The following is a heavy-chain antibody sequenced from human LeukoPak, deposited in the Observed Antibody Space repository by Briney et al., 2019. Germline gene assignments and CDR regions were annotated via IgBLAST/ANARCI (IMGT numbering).Heavy chain of an antibody. Sequence: SETLSLTCTVSGGSISSSSYYWGWIRQPPGKGLEWIGSIYYSGSTYYNPSLKSRVTISVDTSKNQFSLKLSSVTAADTAVYYCARTNGDYGGWFDPWGQGTLVTVSS. J-gene: IGHJ5*02. CDR2: IYYSGST. D-gene: IGHD4-17*01. CDR1: GGSISSSSYY. V-gene: IGHV4-39*07. CDR3: ARTNGDYGGWFDP.